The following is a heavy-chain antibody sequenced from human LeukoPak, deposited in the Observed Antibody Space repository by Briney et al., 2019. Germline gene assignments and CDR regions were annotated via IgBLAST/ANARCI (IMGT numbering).Heavy chain of an antibody. D-gene: IGHD6-25*01. CDR2: IIPIFGTA. J-gene: IGHJ4*02. CDR3: ASFRTAADPRPFDY. CDR1: GGTFSSYA. V-gene: IGHV1-69*13. Sequence: ASVNVSCKASGGTFSSYAISWVRQAPGQGLEWMGGIIPIFGTANYAQKFQGRVTITADESTSTAYMELSSLRSEDTAVYYCASFRTAADPRPFDYWGQGNLVTVSS.